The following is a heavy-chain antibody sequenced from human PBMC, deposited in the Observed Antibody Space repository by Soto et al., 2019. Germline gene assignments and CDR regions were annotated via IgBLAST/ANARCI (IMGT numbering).Heavy chain of an antibody. CDR3: TRVVRSYDILTGFKKDWFDP. Sequence: GGSLRLSCTASGFTFGDYAMSWVRQAPGKGLEWVGFIRSKAYGGTTEYAASVKGRFTISRDDSKSIAYLQMNSLKTEDTAVYYSTRVVRSYDILTGFKKDWFDPWGQGTLVTVSS. CDR2: IRSKAYGGTT. V-gene: IGHV3-49*04. D-gene: IGHD3-9*01. J-gene: IGHJ5*02. CDR1: GFTFGDYA.